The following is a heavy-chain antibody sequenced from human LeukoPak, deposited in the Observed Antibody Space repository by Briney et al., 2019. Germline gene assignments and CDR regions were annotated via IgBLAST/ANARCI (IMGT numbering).Heavy chain of an antibody. Sequence: PGGSLRLSCAASGFAFSSYWMHWVRHAPGKGLVWVSRINSDGSSTSCADSVKGRFTISRDNAKNTLYLQMNSLRAEDTAIYYCARDRCSSTSCDPRYGMDVWGQGTTVTVSS. D-gene: IGHD2-2*01. CDR3: ARDRCSSTSCDPRYGMDV. V-gene: IGHV3-74*01. CDR2: INSDGSST. CDR1: GFAFSSYW. J-gene: IGHJ6*02.